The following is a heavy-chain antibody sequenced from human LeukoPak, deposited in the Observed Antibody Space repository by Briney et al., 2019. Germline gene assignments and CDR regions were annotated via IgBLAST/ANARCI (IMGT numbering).Heavy chain of an antibody. J-gene: IGHJ4*02. CDR1: GYRFITFG. CDR2: INPNSGGT. CDR3: ARVVVVPAATDDY. D-gene: IGHD2-2*01. V-gene: IGHV1-2*02. Sequence: ASVKVSCKTSGYRFITFGINWVRQAPGQGLEWMGWINPNSGGTNYAQKFQGRVTMTRDTSISTAYMELSRLRSDDTAVYYCARVVVVPAATDDYWGQGTLVTVSS.